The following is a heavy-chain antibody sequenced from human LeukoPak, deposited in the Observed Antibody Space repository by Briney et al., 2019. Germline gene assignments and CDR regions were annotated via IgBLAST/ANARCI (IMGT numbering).Heavy chain of an antibody. Sequence: SVNVSRKFSGGTFSCCTISWVRQAPGQGLEWVGGIIPICDTANYAQEFQGRVTINAHESTNTLYMEPNSQRSEDTAVDYCASASGRYYDILTGWYYSYYMDVGGKGTTVTVS. D-gene: IGHD3-9*01. V-gene: IGHV1-69*13. CDR3: ASASGRYYDILTGWYYSYYMDV. CDR2: IIPICDTA. CDR1: GGTFSCCT. J-gene: IGHJ6*03.